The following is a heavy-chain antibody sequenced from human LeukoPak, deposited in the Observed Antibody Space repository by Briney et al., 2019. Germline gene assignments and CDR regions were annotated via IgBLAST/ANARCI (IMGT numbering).Heavy chain of an antibody. CDR2: ISWNSGSI. Sequence: GGSLRLSCAASGFTFDDYAMHWVRQAPGKGLEWVSGISWNSGSIGYADSVKGRFTISRDNSKNTLYLQMNSLRAEDTAVYYCARVYCGGDCYSPNYYYYYGMDVWGQGTTVTVSS. CDR3: ARVYCGGDCYSPNYYYYYGMDV. J-gene: IGHJ6*02. V-gene: IGHV3-9*01. D-gene: IGHD2-21*02. CDR1: GFTFDDYA.